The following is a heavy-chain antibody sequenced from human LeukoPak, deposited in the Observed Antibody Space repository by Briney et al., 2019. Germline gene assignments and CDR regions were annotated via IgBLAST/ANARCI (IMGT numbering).Heavy chain of an antibody. Sequence: GASVKVSCKASGYTFTSYGISWVRQAPGQGLEWMGWISAYNGNTNYAQKLQGRVTMTTDTSTSTAYMELRSLRSDDTAVYYCARTGMGSGWSTNYYYYYGMDVWGQGTTVTVSS. D-gene: IGHD6-19*01. CDR3: ARTGMGSGWSTNYYYYYGMDV. V-gene: IGHV1-18*01. J-gene: IGHJ6*02. CDR2: ISAYNGNT. CDR1: GYTFTSYG.